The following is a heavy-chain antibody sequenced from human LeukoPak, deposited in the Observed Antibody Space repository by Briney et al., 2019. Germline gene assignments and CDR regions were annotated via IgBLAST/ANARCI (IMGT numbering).Heavy chain of an antibody. CDR1: GGTFSSYA. V-gene: IGHV1-69*13. Sequence: SVKVSCKASGGTFSSYAISWVRQAPGQGLEWMGGIIPIFGTANYAQKFQGRVTITADESTSTAYMELSSLRSEDTAVYYCAGVVVPAAFSGWFYPWGQGTLVTVSS. J-gene: IGHJ5*02. CDR3: AGVVVPAAFSGWFYP. CDR2: IIPIFGTA. D-gene: IGHD2-2*01.